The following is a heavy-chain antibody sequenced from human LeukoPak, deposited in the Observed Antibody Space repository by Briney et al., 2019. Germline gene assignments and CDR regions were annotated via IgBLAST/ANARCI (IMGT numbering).Heavy chain of an antibody. CDR1: GASVSPYY. D-gene: IGHD3-10*01. J-gene: IGHJ4*02. CDR2: VFYTGST. V-gene: IGHV4-59*02. CDR3: ARDLGPSRGFDY. Sequence: SETLSLTCTVSGASVSPYYWSWIRQPPGKGLEWVGYVFYTGSTTYNPSLKSRLTISVDTSKSQFSLKLNSVTAADTAVYYCARDLGPSRGFDYWGRGTLDTVSS.